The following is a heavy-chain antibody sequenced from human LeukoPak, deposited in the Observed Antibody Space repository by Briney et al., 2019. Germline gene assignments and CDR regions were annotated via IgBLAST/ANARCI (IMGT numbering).Heavy chain of an antibody. D-gene: IGHD6-19*01. CDR2: IKQDGSEK. V-gene: IGHV3-7*01. CDR3: SRGQGGAVAATWAWTDWLDY. J-gene: IGHJ4*02. CDR1: GFTFSSYW. Sequence: GGSLRLSCAASGFTFSSYWMSWVRQAPGKGLEWVANIKQDGSEKYYVDSVKGRFTISRDNAKNSLYLQMNSLRADDTAVYHCSRGQGGAVAATWAWTDWLDYWGQGTLVTVSS.